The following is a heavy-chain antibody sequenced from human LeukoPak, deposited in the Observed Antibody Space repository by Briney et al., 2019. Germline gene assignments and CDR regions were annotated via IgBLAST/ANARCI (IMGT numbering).Heavy chain of an antibody. Sequence: SETLSLTCSVSGGSITSSYWSWIRQAPGKGLEWLGYIYYTENANYNPSPKSRVTMSLDTSKNQLSLKLTSVTAADTAVYHCATTRGYSYGFFYFDQWGQGTLVTVSS. J-gene: IGHJ4*02. D-gene: IGHD5-18*01. CDR2: IYYTENA. V-gene: IGHV4-59*01. CDR3: ATTRGYSYGFFYFDQ. CDR1: GGSITSSY.